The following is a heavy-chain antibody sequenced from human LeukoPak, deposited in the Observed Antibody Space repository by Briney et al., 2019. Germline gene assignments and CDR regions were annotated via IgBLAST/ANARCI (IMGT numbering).Heavy chain of an antibody. V-gene: IGHV4-61*02. CDR2: IYTSGT. D-gene: IGHD4-17*01. Sequence: PSQTLSLTCTVSGGSISSGSYYWSWIRQPAGKGLEWIGRIYTSGTNYNPSLKNRVTMSIDTSKNEFSLRLISVTAADTAVYLCARGIYGDYGLGYWGQGTLVTVSS. J-gene: IGHJ4*02. CDR1: GGSISSGSYY. CDR3: ARGIYGDYGLGY.